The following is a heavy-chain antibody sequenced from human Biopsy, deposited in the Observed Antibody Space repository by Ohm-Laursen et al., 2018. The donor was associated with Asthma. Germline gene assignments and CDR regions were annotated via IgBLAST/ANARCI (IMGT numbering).Heavy chain of an antibody. CDR2: INVYNGNT. D-gene: IGHD3-10*01. CDR1: GYTLNSAG. J-gene: IGHJ6*02. V-gene: IGHV1-18*01. CDR3: ARAVDYSHYYGIDV. Sequence: SSVKVSCKTSGYTLNSAGITWVRQAPGQGLEWMGWINVYNGNTKVAQKLQDRVTMITDTSTSTAYMELRSLRSDDTAVYFCARAVDYSHYYGIDVWGQGTTVTVS.